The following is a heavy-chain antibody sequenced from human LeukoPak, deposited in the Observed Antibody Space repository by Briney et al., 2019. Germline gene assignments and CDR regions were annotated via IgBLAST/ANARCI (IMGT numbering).Heavy chain of an antibody. Sequence: GGSLRLSCAASGFTFSSYGMHWVRQAPGKGLEWVAVIWYDGSNKYYADSVKGRFTISRDNSKNTLYLQMNSLRAEDTAVYYCAKALKGYCSGGSCPYFDYWGQGTLVTVSS. CDR2: IWYDGSNK. CDR3: AKALKGYCSGGSCPYFDY. J-gene: IGHJ4*02. CDR1: GFTFSSYG. D-gene: IGHD2-15*01. V-gene: IGHV3-30*02.